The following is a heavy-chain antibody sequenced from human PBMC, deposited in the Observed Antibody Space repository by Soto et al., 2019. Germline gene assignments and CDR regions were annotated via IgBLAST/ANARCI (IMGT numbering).Heavy chain of an antibody. J-gene: IGHJ4*02. D-gene: IGHD6-13*01. CDR3: ARGGRQQLVWYESFDY. Sequence: SETLSLTCTVSGGSISSSSYYWGWIRQPPGKGLEWIGEINHSGSTNYNPSLKSRVTISVDTSKNQFSLKLSSVTAADTAVYYCARGGRQQLVWYESFDYWGQGTLVTVSS. CDR1: GGSISSSSYY. CDR2: INHSGST. V-gene: IGHV4-39*07.